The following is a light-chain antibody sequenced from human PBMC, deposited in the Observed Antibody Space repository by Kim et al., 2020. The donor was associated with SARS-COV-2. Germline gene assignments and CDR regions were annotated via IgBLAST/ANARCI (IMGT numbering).Light chain of an antibody. Sequence: PGEGATHSCRSSQSVNSSYLAWYQQKPGQAPRLLIYGASSRANGIPDRFSGSGSGTDFTLTISRLEPEDFAVYYCQQYGSAPPVTFGQGTRLEIK. CDR1: QSVNSSY. CDR3: QQYGSAPPVT. J-gene: IGKJ5*01. CDR2: GAS. V-gene: IGKV3-20*01.